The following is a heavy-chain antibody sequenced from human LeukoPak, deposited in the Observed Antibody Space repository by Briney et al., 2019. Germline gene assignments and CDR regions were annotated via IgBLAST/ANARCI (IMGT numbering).Heavy chain of an antibody. CDR2: IYYSGST. CDR1: GGSISSSSYY. V-gene: IGHV4-39*07. J-gene: IGHJ4*02. CDR3: ARFNSGSYQHYFDY. Sequence: SETLSLTCTVSGGSISSSSYYWGWIRQPPGKGLEWIGSIYYSGSTYYNPSLKCRVTISVDTSKNQFSLELTSVTAADTAVYYCARFNSGSYQHYFDYWGQGTLVTVSS. D-gene: IGHD1-26*01.